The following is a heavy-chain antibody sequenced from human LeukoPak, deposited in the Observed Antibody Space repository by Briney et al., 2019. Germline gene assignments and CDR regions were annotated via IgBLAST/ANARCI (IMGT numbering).Heavy chain of an antibody. V-gene: IGHV4-59*01. J-gene: IGHJ4*02. Sequence: SETLSLTCTVSGGSISSYYWSWIRQPPGKGLEWIGYIYYSGSTNYNPSLKSRVTISVDTSKNQFSLKLSSVTAADTAVYYCARGPLDSGYTYFDYWGQGTLVTVSS. D-gene: IGHD5-18*01. CDR1: GGSISSYY. CDR2: IYYSGST. CDR3: ARGPLDSGYTYFDY.